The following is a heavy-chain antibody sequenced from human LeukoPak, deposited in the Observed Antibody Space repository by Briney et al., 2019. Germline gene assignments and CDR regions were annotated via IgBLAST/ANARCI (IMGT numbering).Heavy chain of an antibody. CDR1: GFIFSSYW. D-gene: IGHD1-14*01. V-gene: IGHV3-7*03. J-gene: IGHJ4*02. Sequence: TGGSLRLSCAASGFIFSSYWMSWVRQAPGKGLEWVANIKQDGSEKYYVDSVRGRLTISRDNAKNSLYLQMNSLRAEDTAVYYCARRYFDYWGQGTLVTVSS. CDR3: ARRYFDY. CDR2: IKQDGSEK.